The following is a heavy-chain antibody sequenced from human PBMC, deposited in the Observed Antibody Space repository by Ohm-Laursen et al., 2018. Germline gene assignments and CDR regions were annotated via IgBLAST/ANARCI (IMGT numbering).Heavy chain of an antibody. Sequence: GTLSLTCSVSGDSISAHYWSWIRQPPGKRLEWIGYIYDSESTNYNPSLKSRVTMSLDTSKNQLSLKLTSVTAADTAVYYCARDRLLDSSGYRTPFYAFDIWGQGTLVTVSS. CDR3: ARDRLLDSSGYRTPFYAFDI. J-gene: IGHJ3*02. CDR2: IYDSEST. D-gene: IGHD3-22*01. V-gene: IGHV4-59*11. CDR1: GDSISAHY.